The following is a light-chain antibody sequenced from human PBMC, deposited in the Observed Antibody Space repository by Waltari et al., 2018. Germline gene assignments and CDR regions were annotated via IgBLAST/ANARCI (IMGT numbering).Light chain of an antibody. Sequence: QSVLTQSPSASGTPGQRVTISCSGSSPNIGSNTVNWYKQVPGTAPKLLISPISQRPSGVPDRFSGSTSGTSASLAISGLQSEDEADYFCAARDDSLNGWVFGGGTKLSVL. CDR2: PIS. CDR1: SPNIGSNT. J-gene: IGLJ3*02. CDR3: AARDDSLNGWV. V-gene: IGLV1-44*01.